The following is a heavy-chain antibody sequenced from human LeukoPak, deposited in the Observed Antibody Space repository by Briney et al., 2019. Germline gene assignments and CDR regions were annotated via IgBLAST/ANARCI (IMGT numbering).Heavy chain of an antibody. J-gene: IGHJ4*02. CDR1: GYTFTGYY. CDR3: VTSATSKWELHPVDY. Sequence: ASVKVSCKASGYTFTGYYMHWVRQAPGQGLEWMGWLNPNSGGTNYAQKFQGWVTMTRDTSISTAYMELSRLRSDDTAVYYCVTSATSKWELHPVDYWGQGTLVTVSS. D-gene: IGHD1-26*01. CDR2: LNPNSGGT. V-gene: IGHV1-2*04.